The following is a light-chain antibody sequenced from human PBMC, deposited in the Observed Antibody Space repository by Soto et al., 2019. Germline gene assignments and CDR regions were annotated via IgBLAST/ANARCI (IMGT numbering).Light chain of an antibody. CDR1: SSNIGNNY. Sequence: QSVLTQPPSVSAAPGQKVTISCSGSSSNIGNNYVSWYQQHPGKAPKLMIYDVNKRPSGVPDRFSGSKSGNTASLTISGLQAADEADYYCCSYAGSWVFGGGTKLTVL. CDR2: DVN. CDR3: CSYAGSWV. J-gene: IGLJ3*02. V-gene: IGLV2-11*02.